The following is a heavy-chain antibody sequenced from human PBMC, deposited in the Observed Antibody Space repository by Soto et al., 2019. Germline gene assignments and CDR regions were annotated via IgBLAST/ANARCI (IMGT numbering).Heavy chain of an antibody. V-gene: IGHV1-46*01. CDR2: VNPSGGSA. CDR3: AREENCRGGTCYSEYFHH. D-gene: IGHD2-15*01. Sequence: QVQLVQSGAEVKKPGASVKVSCKTSGYIFTAYSMHWVRQAPGQGLEWMGVVNPSGGSAHYAQSFEGRVTLTRATSTSKFTMELSSLRSEDTAVYYCAREENCRGGTCYSEYFHHWGQGTLVTDST. J-gene: IGHJ1*01. CDR1: GYIFTAYS.